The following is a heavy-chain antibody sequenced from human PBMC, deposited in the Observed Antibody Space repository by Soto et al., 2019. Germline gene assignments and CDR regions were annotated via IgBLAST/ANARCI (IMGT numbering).Heavy chain of an antibody. CDR2: ISGSGGST. J-gene: IGHJ1*01. CDR3: AKDRCSGGSCYSDPQY. D-gene: IGHD2-15*01. Sequence: GGSLRLACAASGFTFSSYAMSWVRQAPGKGLEWVSAISGSGGSTYYADSVKGRFTISRDNSKNTLYLQMNSLRAEDTAVYYCAKDRCSGGSCYSDPQYWGQGTLVTVSS. V-gene: IGHV3-23*01. CDR1: GFTFSSYA.